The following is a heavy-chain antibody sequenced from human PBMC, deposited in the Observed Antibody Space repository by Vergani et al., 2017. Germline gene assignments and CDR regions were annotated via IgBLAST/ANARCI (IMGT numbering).Heavy chain of an antibody. CDR3: ARGSSEGWLNWFDP. V-gene: IGHV4-34*01. CDR1: GGSFSGYY. Sequence: QVQLQQWGAGLLKPSETLSLTCAVYGGSFSGYYWSWIRQPPGKGLEWIGSIYYSGSTYYNPSLKSRVTISVDTSKNQFSLKLSSVTAADTAVYYCARGSSEGWLNWFDPWGQGTLVTVSS. D-gene: IGHD5-12*01. J-gene: IGHJ5*02. CDR2: IYYSGST.